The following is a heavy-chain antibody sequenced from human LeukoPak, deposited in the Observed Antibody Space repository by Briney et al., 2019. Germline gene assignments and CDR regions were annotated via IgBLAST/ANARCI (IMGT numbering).Heavy chain of an antibody. D-gene: IGHD1-14*01. V-gene: IGHV7-4-1*02. CDR1: GYTFTSYA. Sequence: ASVKVSCKASGYTFTSYAMDWVRQAPGQGLEWMGWINTNTGNPTYAQGFTGRFVFSLDTSVSTAYLQISSLKAEDTAVYYCASPNDQNLFDYWGQGTLVTVSS. CDR2: INTNTGNP. J-gene: IGHJ4*02. CDR3: ASPNDQNLFDY.